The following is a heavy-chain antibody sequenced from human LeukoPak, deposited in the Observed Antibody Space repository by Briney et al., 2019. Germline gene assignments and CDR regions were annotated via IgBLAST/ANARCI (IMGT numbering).Heavy chain of an antibody. CDR1: GYPINSAYY. J-gene: IGHJ6*03. D-gene: IGHD2-2*01. V-gene: IGHV4-38-2*01. Sequence: SETLSLTCAVSGYPINSAYYWVWVRQPPGKGLEWIGSLYHPDSTYYNPSLESRVTMSVDASRNQFSLKLSFVTAADTAVYYCARQYDSYFYYYLDLWGTGTTVTVSS. CDR3: ARQYDSYFYYYLDL. CDR2: LYHPDST.